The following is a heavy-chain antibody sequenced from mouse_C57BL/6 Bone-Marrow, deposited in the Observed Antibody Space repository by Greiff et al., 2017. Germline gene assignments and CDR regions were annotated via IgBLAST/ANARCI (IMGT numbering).Heavy chain of an antibody. CDR1: GYTFTSYW. CDR2: IDPSDSYT. CDR3: ARGPPFFAY. Sequence: VQLQQSGAELVMPGASVKLSCKASGYTFTSYWMHWVKQRPGQGLEWIGEIDPSDSYTNYNQKFKGKSTLTVDKSSSTAYMQLSSLTSEDSAVYYCARGPPFFAYWGQGTLVTVSA. V-gene: IGHV1-69*01. J-gene: IGHJ3*01.